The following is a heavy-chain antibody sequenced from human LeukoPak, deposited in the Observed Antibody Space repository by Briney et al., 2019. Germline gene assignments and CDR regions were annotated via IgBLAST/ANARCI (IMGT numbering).Heavy chain of an antibody. D-gene: IGHD2-15*01. Sequence: SGPTLVNPTQTLTLTCTFSGFSLSTSAVGVGWIRQPPGKALEWLALIYWDDDKRYSPSLSNRLTITKDASKNQVVLTMTNMDPVDSATYYCARGSVEVVAATGFDYWGQETLVTVSS. CDR2: IYWDDDK. CDR3: ARGSVEVVAATGFDY. V-gene: IGHV2-5*02. CDR1: GFSLSTSAVG. J-gene: IGHJ4*02.